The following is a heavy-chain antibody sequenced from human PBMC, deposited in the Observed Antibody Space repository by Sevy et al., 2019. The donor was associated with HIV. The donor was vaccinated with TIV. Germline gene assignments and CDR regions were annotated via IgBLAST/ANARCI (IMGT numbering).Heavy chain of an antibody. V-gene: IGHV3-15*01. D-gene: IGHD5-18*01. Sequence: GGSLRLSCAASGFTFTNTSMSWVRQAPGKGLEWVGRIKSKTDGGTGDYAETVKGRVGISRDDSKNTLYLQMNSLKTEDTAVYYCSTGDPYNRYGYMRPYFFDYWGQGTLVTVSS. CDR1: GFTFTNTS. CDR3: STGDPYNRYGYMRPYFFDY. CDR2: IKSKTDGGTG. J-gene: IGHJ4*02.